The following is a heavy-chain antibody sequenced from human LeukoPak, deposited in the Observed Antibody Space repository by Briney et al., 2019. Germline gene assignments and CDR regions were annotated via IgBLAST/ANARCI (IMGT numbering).Heavy chain of an antibody. J-gene: IGHJ4*02. Sequence: GGSLRLSCSASGFTFSRFWMSWVRHAPGKGLEYVALIKQGGGEIYHMDSVKGRFTISRDDATNSLYLQMNSLRVEDTALYYCARDRESESDSEGDYWGQGTLVTVSS. CDR1: GFTFSRFW. D-gene: IGHD4-11*01. CDR2: IKQGGGEI. V-gene: IGHV3-7*01. CDR3: ARDRESESDSEGDY.